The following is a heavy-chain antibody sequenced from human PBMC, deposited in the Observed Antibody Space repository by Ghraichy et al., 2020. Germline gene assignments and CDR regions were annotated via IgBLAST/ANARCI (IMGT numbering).Heavy chain of an antibody. CDR3: ARGTFGGYFYGIDV. J-gene: IGHJ6*02. V-gene: IGHV6-1*01. CDR2: TYYRSKWYN. D-gene: IGHD2-15*01. Sequence: SQTLSLTCAISGDSVSSNSATWIWIRQSPSRGLECLGRTYYRSKWYNDYAVSVKSRMTINPDTSKNQFSLQLNSVTPEDTAVYYCARGTFGGYFYGIDVWGQGTTVTVSS. CDR1: GDSVSSNSAT.